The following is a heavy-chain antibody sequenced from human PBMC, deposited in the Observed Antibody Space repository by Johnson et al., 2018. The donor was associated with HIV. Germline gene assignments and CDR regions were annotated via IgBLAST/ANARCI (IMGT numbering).Heavy chain of an antibody. V-gene: IGHV3-53*01. CDR3: ARDRDRLNWNYGALDI. D-gene: IGHD1-7*01. J-gene: IGHJ3*02. CDR1: GFTVSSNY. CDR2: IYSGGST. Sequence: VQLVESGGGLIQPGGSLRLSCAASGFTVSSNYMSWVRQAPGKGLEWVSVIYSGGSTYYADSVKGRVTISRDNSKNTLYLQMESLRVEDTAVHYCARDRDRLNWNYGALDIWGQGTMVTVSS.